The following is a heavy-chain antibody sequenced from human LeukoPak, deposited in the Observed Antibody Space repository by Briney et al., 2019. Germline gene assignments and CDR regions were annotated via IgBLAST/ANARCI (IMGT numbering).Heavy chain of an antibody. V-gene: IGHV3-21*01. CDR2: IRADGRDT. CDR1: GFTFTIYS. J-gene: IGHJ4*02. CDR3: VAGEFSFDY. Sequence: PGRSLRLSWAVSGFTFTIYSMKWVRRAQGKGLECVSSIRADGRDTYYADSVKGRFTISRDNAKNSVFLQMNSLRAEYTAVYSCVAGEFSFDYWGQGALVTVSS. D-gene: IGHD3-10*01.